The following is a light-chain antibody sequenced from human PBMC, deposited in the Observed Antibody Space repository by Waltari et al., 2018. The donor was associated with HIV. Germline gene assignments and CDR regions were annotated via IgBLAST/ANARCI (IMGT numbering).Light chain of an antibody. V-gene: IGLV1-40*01. Sequence: QSVLTQPPSVSGAPGQTVTISCTGSGSNIGAGYDVPWYQQFPGTAPRLLIYSDNNRPSVVAVRFSGSKSGTSASLAISGLRAEDEADYYCQSYDTSLTGWIFGGGTKLTV. CDR3: QSYDTSLTGWI. CDR2: SDN. CDR1: GSNIGAGYD. J-gene: IGLJ2*01.